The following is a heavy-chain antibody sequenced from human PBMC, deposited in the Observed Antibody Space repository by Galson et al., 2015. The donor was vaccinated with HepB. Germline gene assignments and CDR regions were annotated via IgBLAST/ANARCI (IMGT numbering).Heavy chain of an antibody. D-gene: IGHD1-14*01. Sequence: ETLSLTCTVSGGSISSYYWSWLRQPPGKGLEWIGYIYYSGSTNYNPSLKSRVTISVDTSKNQFSLKLSSVTAADTAVYYCARPTGDYWGQGTLVTVSS. CDR1: GGSISSYY. J-gene: IGHJ4*02. CDR3: ARPTGDY. V-gene: IGHV4-59*08. CDR2: IYYSGST.